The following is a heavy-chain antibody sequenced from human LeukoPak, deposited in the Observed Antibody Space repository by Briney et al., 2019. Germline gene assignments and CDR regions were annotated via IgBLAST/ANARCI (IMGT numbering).Heavy chain of an antibody. V-gene: IGHV1-8*01. Sequence: ASVKVSCKASGYTFTSYDINWVRQATGQGLEWMGWMNPNSGNTGYAQKFQGRVTMTRNTSISTAYMELRSLRSDDTAVYYCARATYDILTGYSPFYYYYGMDVWGQGTTVTVSS. J-gene: IGHJ6*02. CDR1: GYTFTSYD. CDR3: ARATYDILTGYSPFYYYYGMDV. CDR2: MNPNSGNT. D-gene: IGHD3-9*01.